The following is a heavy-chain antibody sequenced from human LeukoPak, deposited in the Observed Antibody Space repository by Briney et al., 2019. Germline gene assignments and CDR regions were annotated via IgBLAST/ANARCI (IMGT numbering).Heavy chain of an antibody. CDR3: ARHSNIVVAVTARGFDP. Sequence: PSETLSLTCTVSGGSINSYCCYWGWLRQPPGKGLEGFGSIYYSGNTYYNPSLKSRVTISVDKSKNQFSLKLSSVTAADTAVYYCARHSNIVVAVTARGFDPWGQGTLVTVSS. V-gene: IGHV4-39*01. J-gene: IGHJ5*02. D-gene: IGHD2-15*01. CDR2: IYYSGNT. CDR1: GGSINSYCCY.